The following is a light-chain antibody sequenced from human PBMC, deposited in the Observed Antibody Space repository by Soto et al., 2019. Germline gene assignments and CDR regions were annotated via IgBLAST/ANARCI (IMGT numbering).Light chain of an antibody. CDR2: GAS. CDR3: QQYGSSPIT. Sequence: ENVLTQSPGTLSLSPGERATLSCRASQTVSSTYLAWYQQKPGQAPRLLIYGASSRATGIPDRFSGTVSGTDFTLTISRLEPEDFEVYYCQQYGSSPITLGQGTRLEIK. V-gene: IGKV3-20*01. J-gene: IGKJ5*01. CDR1: QTVSSTY.